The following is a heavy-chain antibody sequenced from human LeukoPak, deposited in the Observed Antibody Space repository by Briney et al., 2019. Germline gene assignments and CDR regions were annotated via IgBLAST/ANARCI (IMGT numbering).Heavy chain of an antibody. CDR3: ARDRGGSYFDY. CDR2: ISSSSSTI. D-gene: IGHD1-26*01. CDR1: GFTFSSYS. J-gene: IGHJ4*02. Sequence: GGSLRLSCATSGFTFSSYSMNWVRQAPGKELEWISYISSSSSTIYYADSVKGRFTISRDNAKNSLYLQMNSLRAEDTAVYYCARDRGGSYFDYWGQGTLVTVSS. V-gene: IGHV3-48*01.